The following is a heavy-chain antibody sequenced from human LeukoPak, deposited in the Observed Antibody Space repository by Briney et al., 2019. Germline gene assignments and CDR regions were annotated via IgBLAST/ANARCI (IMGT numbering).Heavy chain of an antibody. D-gene: IGHD3-9*01. Sequence: PGGSLRLSCAASGFTFSSYSMNWVRQAPGKGLEWVSSISSISSYIYYADSVKGRFTISRDNAKNSLYLQMNSLRAEDTAVYYCATHYLRRMTAYDILTGYYPYWGQGTLVTVSS. CDR1: GFTFSSYS. CDR2: ISSISSYI. J-gene: IGHJ4*02. CDR3: ATHYLRRMTAYDILTGYYPY. V-gene: IGHV3-21*01.